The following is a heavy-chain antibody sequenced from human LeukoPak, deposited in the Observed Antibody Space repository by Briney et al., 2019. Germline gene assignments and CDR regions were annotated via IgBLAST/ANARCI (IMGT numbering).Heavy chain of an antibody. J-gene: IGHJ4*02. CDR2: INHSGST. V-gene: IGHV4-34*01. CDR3: AVRYSYGKPDY. Sequence: PSETLSLTCAVYGGSFSGYYWSWIRQPPGKGLEWIGEINHSGSTNYNPSLKSRVTISVDTSKNQFSLKLSSVTAADTAVYYCAVRYSYGKPDYWGQGTLVTVSS. CDR1: GGSFSGYY. D-gene: IGHD5-18*01.